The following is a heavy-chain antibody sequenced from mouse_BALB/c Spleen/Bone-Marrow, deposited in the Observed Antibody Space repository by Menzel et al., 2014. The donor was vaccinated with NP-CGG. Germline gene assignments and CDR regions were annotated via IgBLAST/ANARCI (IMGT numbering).Heavy chain of an antibody. J-gene: IGHJ4*01. CDR1: GYTFTSYN. CDR3: ASRGGYYAMDF. Sequence: QVQLKQSGPDLVKPAASLKMSCTASGYTFTSYNMHWVKQTPGQGLEWIGAIYPGNGDTSYNQKFKGKATLTADKSSSTAYMQLSSLTSEDSAVYYCASRGGYYAMDFWGQATSVTVSS. CDR2: IYPGNGDT. V-gene: IGHV1-12*01.